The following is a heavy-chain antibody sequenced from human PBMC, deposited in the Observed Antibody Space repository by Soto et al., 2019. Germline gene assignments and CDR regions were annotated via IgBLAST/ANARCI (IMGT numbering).Heavy chain of an antibody. CDR2: IHYNGNT. J-gene: IGHJ4*02. D-gene: IGHD2-2*03. CDR3: AREGNLGRWIQPLDS. Sequence: SETLSLTSTVSGDSISSFSWRWIRQPPGKGLEWIGNIHYNGNTKYSPSLKSRVTMSVDTSKNHFSLKLISVTTADTAVYFCAREGNLGRWIQPLDSWGQGTLVTVSS. CDR1: GDSISSFS. V-gene: IGHV4-59*01.